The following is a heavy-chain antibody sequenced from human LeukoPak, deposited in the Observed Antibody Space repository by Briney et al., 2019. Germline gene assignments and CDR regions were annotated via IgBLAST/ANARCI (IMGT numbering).Heavy chain of an antibody. CDR1: VYTFTLYY. CDR3: ARDLYQWLPSTRPRDYYYYMDV. D-gene: IGHD6-19*01. V-gene: IGHV1-2*02. J-gene: IGHJ6*03. CDR2: INPNSGGT. Sequence: ASVSVSDTPSVYTFTLYYIHWVRQAPGQGGEYRGGINPNSGGTNYAQKFQGRVTMTRDTSISTAYMELSRLRSDDTAVYYCARDLYQWLPSTRPRDYYYYMDVWGEGTTVTVSS.